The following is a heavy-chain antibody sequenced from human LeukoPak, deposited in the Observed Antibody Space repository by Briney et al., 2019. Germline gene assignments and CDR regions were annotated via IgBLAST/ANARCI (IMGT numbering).Heavy chain of an antibody. CDR3: ARGGAATGNFDY. D-gene: IGHD2-15*01. J-gene: IGHJ4*02. Sequence: SETPSPTCAVSGFSLSSGYYWVLIRPPPGKGVEWIGSIYHSGSTYYNPSLKSRVTISVDTSKNQFSLKLSSVTAADTAVYYCARGGAATGNFDYWGQGTLVTVSS. V-gene: IGHV4-38-2*01. CDR2: IYHSGST. CDR1: GFSLSSGYY.